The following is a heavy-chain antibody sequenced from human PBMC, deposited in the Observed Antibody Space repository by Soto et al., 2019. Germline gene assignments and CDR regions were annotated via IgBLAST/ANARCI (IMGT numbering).Heavy chain of an antibody. J-gene: IGHJ5*02. CDR1: GWSFCGYY. CDR2: INHSGST. Sequence: SETPSITCAVYGWSFCGYYWSWICQPPGKGLEWIGEINHSGSTNYNPSLKSRVTISVDTSKNQFSLKLSSVTAADTAVYYCASSRATTVTMRWFDPWGQGTLVTVSS. CDR3: ASSRATTVTMRWFDP. V-gene: IGHV4-34*01. D-gene: IGHD4-17*01.